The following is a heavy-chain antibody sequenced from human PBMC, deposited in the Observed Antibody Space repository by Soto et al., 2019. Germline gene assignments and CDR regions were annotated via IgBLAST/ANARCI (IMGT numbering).Heavy chain of an antibody. J-gene: IGHJ4*02. D-gene: IGHD4-17*01. V-gene: IGHV4-31*03. Sequence: QVQLQASGPGLAKPSQTLSLTCTVSGVSISSGPYYWSWIRQFPGKGLEWIGHIYYSGRTKYNPSLQSRVSLSVATSKIQFSLRLNSVTAADTAIYYCARIYDYGDSSYFDSWGQGTLVDVSS. CDR2: IYYSGRT. CDR1: GVSISSGPYY. CDR3: ARIYDYGDSSYFDS.